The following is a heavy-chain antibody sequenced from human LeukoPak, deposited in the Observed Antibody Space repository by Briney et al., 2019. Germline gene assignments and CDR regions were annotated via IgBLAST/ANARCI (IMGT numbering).Heavy chain of an antibody. Sequence: SETLSLTCAVYGGSFSGYYWSWIRQPPGKGLERIGESNRSGSTNYNPSLKSRVTISVDTSKNQFSLKLSSVTAADTAVYYCARGSNYGYWGQGTLVTVSS. J-gene: IGHJ4*02. V-gene: IGHV4-34*01. D-gene: IGHD4-11*01. CDR3: ARGSNYGY. CDR2: SNRSGST. CDR1: GGSFSGYY.